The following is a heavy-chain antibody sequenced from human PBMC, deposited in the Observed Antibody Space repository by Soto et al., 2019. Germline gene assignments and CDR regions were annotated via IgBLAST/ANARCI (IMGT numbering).Heavy chain of an antibody. V-gene: IGHV3-23*01. D-gene: IGHD1-26*01. J-gene: IGHJ4*02. CDR2: TRGSGGDT. Sequence: GGSLRLSCAASGFTLRSYAMHWVRQAPGKGLEWVSSTRGSGGDTYYADSVRGRFTISRDNSKNTLYLQMNSLRVEDTAVYYCVKGHSHSYYYFDYWGQGTLVTVSS. CDR1: GFTLRSYA. CDR3: VKGHSHSYYYFDY.